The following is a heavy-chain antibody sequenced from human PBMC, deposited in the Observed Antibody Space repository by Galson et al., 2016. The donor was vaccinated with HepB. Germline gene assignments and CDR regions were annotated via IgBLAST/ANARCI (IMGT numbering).Heavy chain of an antibody. D-gene: IGHD1-14*01. CDR3: ARDYRSIPPAYYLDY. Sequence: SLRLSCAASGFIFSSYAMHWVRQAPGKGLEWVAVIWYDGSLKYYADSVKGRFTISRDNSKNTLYLQMNSLRAEDTAVYYCARDYRSIPPAYYLDYWGQEPWSPSPQ. CDR1: GFIFSSYA. V-gene: IGHV3-33*01. CDR2: IWYDGSLK. J-gene: IGHJ4*01.